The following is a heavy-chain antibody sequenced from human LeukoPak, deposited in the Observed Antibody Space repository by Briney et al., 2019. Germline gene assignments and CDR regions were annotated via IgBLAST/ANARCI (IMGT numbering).Heavy chain of an antibody. CDR3: ARDPQQPEHHYYYYYMDV. V-gene: IGHV1-2*02. Sequence: ASVKVSCKASGYTFTGYYMHWVRQAPGQGLEWMGWINPNSGGTNYAQKFQGRVTMTRDTSISTAYMELSRLRSDDTAVYYCARDPQQPEHHYYYYYMDVWGKGTTVTVSS. CDR2: INPNSGGT. D-gene: IGHD1-14*01. CDR1: GYTFTGYY. J-gene: IGHJ6*03.